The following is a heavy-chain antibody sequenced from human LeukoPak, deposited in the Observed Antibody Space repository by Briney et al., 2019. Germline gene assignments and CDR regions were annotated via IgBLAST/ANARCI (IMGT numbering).Heavy chain of an antibody. CDR1: GFSLSTSGVG. J-gene: IGHJ3*02. CDR3: AHRRDYGHHDAFDI. CDR2: IYWNDDK. D-gene: IGHD4-17*01. Sequence: ESGPTLVKPTQTRTLTCTFSGFSLSTSGVGVGWIRQPPGKALEWLALIYWNDDKRYSLSLKSRLTITKDTSKNQVVLTMTNMDPGDTATYYRAHRRDYGHHDAFDIWGQGTMVTVSS. V-gene: IGHV2-5*01.